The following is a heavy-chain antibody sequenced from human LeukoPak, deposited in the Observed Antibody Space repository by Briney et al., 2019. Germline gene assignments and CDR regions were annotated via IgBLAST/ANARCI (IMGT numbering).Heavy chain of an antibody. CDR3: ARDDSSGPQVY. CDR2: LNPSCGST. V-gene: IGHV1-46*01. Sequence: WMGILNPSCGSTTYAQKFQGRVTMTSDTSTRTVYLELSSLRSEDTAVYYCARDDSSGPQVYWGQGTLVIVSS. J-gene: IGHJ4*02. D-gene: IGHD3-22*01.